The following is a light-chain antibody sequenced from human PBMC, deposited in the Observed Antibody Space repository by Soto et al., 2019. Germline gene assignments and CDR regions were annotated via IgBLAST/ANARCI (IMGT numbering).Light chain of an antibody. V-gene: IGKV1-5*03. J-gene: IGKJ4*01. CDR3: QHYNSYPLT. CDR1: HTISGW. Sequence: DTQMTQSPSTLSASVGDRVTITCRASHTISGWLAWYQQKAGKVPRLLIYKASTLERGVPSRFSGSASGTEVTLTISSLQPDDFATHYFQHYNSYPLTFGGGTKVEIK. CDR2: KAS.